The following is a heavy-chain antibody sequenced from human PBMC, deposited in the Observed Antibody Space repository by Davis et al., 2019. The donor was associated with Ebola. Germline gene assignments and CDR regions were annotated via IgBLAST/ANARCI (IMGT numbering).Heavy chain of an antibody. D-gene: IGHD6-19*01. CDR2: ISGSGDTI. Sequence: GGSLRLSCAASGFTFSSYDMTWVRQASGKGLEWVSGISGSGDTISYADSVKGRFTISRDNSKNTLYLQMNSLRAEDTAVYYCAKVGWLNYWGQGTLVTVSS. CDR3: AKVGWLNY. J-gene: IGHJ4*02. CDR1: GFTFSSYD. V-gene: IGHV3-23*01.